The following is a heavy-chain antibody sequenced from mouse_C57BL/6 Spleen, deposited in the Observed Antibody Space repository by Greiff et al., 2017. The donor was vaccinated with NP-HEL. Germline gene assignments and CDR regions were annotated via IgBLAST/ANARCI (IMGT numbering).Heavy chain of an antibody. D-gene: IGHD1-1*01. CDR1: GYTFTDYY. V-gene: IGHV1-26*01. J-gene: IGHJ2*01. CDR2: INPNNGGT. CDR3: ARSSSPFDY. Sequence: VQLQQSGPELVKPGASVKISCKASGYTFTDYYMNWVKQSHGKSLEWIGDINPNNGGTSYNQKFKGKATLTVDKSSSTAYMELRSLTSEDSAVYYCARSSSPFDYWGQGTTLTVSS.